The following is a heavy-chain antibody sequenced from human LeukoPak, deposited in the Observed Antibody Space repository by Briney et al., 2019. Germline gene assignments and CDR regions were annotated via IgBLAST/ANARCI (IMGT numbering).Heavy chain of an antibody. Sequence: PGGSLRLSCAASGFTFSDSWMHWVRQAPGKGLIWVSHINTDGSSTRYADSVKGRFTISRDNAKNTPYLQMNSLRAEDTAVYYCARPTGRGFDLWGRGTLVTVSS. CDR1: GFTFSDSW. CDR2: INTDGSST. J-gene: IGHJ2*01. CDR3: ARPTGRGFDL. V-gene: IGHV3-74*01. D-gene: IGHD3-9*01.